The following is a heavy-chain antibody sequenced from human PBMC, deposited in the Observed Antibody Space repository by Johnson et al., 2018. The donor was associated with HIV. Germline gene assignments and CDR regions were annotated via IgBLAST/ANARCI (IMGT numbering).Heavy chain of an antibody. V-gene: IGHV3-30*02. Sequence: QVQLVESGGGVVQPGGSLTLSCAASGFAFNAYGMHWVRQAPGKGLQWVTFIRYDGSTKYYADSVKGRFTISRDNSKNTLYLQMNSLRAEDTAVYYCARDLYAAAAHAFDIWGQGTMVTVSS. D-gene: IGHD6-13*01. CDR3: ARDLYAAAAHAFDI. CDR1: GFAFNAYG. J-gene: IGHJ3*02. CDR2: IRYDGSTK.